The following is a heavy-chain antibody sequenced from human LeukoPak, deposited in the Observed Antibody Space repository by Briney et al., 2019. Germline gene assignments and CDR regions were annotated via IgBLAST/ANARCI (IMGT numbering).Heavy chain of an antibody. CDR3: AAETMTPATTEDY. CDR1: GFTFTSSA. D-gene: IGHD4-17*01. Sequence: EASVKVSCKASGFTFTSSAVQWVRQARGQRREWIGWIVVGSGNTNYAQKFQERVTITRDMSTSTAYMELSSLRSEDTAVYYCAAETMTPATTEDYWGQGTLVTVSS. CDR2: IVVGSGNT. V-gene: IGHV1-58*01. J-gene: IGHJ4*02.